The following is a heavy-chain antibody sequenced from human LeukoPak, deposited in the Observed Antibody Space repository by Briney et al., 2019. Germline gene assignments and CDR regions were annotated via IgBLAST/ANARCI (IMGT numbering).Heavy chain of an antibody. CDR3: ATYSSGNFFDY. J-gene: IGHJ4*02. CDR2: ISHTGGAT. D-gene: IGHD2-15*01. CDR1: GFSFSGYA. V-gene: IGHV3-23*01. Sequence: GGSLRLSCAASGFSFSGYAMSWVRQAPGKGLEWVSSISHTGGATFYADSVRGRFTISRDNSKSTLDLQMSNLRADDTAVYYCATYSSGNFFDYWGQGTLVAVSS.